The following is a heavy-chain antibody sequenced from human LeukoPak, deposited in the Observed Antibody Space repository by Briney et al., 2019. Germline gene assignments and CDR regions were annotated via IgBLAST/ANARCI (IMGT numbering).Heavy chain of an antibody. V-gene: IGHV1-3*02. D-gene: IGHD6-6*01. CDR1: GYTFTSYA. CDR3: ARAPYSSSSVWSWFDP. Sequence: ASVKVSCKASGYTFTSYAMHWVRQAPGQRLEWMGWSNAGNGNTKYSQEFQGRVTMTTDTSTSTAYMELRSLRSDDTAVYYCARAPYSSSSVWSWFDPWGQGTLVTVSS. J-gene: IGHJ5*02. CDR2: SNAGNGNT.